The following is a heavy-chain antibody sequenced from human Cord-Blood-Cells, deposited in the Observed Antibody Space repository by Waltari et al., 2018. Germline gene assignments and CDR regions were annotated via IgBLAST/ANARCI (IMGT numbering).Heavy chain of an antibody. CDR1: GGTFSSYP. V-gene: IGHV1-69*09. CDR2: IIPILGIA. Sequence: QVQLVQSGAEVKKPGSSVKVSCKASGGTFSSYPISWVRQAPGQGLEWMGRIIPILGIANYAQKVQGRVTITADKSTSTAYMELSSLRSEDTAVYYCAREDTAMVIDYWGQGTLVTVSS. J-gene: IGHJ4*02. D-gene: IGHD5-18*01. CDR3: AREDTAMVIDY.